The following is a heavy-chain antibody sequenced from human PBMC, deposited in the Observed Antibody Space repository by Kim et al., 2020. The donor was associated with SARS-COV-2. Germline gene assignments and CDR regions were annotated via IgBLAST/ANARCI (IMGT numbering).Heavy chain of an antibody. V-gene: IGHV4-39*02. CDR1: GGSIGSNNYY. J-gene: IGHJ3*02. CDR2: VHDSGVT. CDR3: ARPVRGARHDAFDI. Sequence: SETLSLTCTVSGGSIGSNNYYWGWIRQPPGKTLEWIGSVHDSGVTDYSPSLKSRVTISLDTPNNHFSLKLTSVTAADTAVDYCARPVRGARHDAFDIWGQGTVVTVSS. D-gene: IGHD3-10*02.